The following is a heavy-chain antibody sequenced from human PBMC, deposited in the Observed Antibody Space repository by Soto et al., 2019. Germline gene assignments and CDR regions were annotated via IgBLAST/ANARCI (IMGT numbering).Heavy chain of an antibody. CDR1: GGTFSSYT. Sequence: QVQLVQSGAEVKKPGSSVKVSCKASGGTFSSYTISWVRQAPGQGLEWMGRIIPILGIANYAQKFQGRVTSTADKSTSTAYMELSSLRSEDTAVYYCARVRPTHEYSSYGLDYWGQGTLVTVSS. CDR2: IIPILGIA. CDR3: ARVRPTHEYSSYGLDY. V-gene: IGHV1-69*02. J-gene: IGHJ4*02. D-gene: IGHD6-6*01.